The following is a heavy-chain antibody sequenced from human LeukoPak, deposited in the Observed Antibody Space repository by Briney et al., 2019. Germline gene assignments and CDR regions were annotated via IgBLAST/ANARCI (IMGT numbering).Heavy chain of an antibody. J-gene: IGHJ4*02. CDR1: GFTFSSYS. D-gene: IGHD6-13*01. CDR2: ISSSSNYI. V-gene: IGHV3-21*01. Sequence: RAGGSLRLSCAASGFTFSSYSMNWVRQAPGKGLEWVSSISSSSNYIYYADSVKGRFTISRDNSKNTLYLQMNSLRAEDTAVYYCAKDPRRYSRTGGYFDYWGQGTLVTVSS. CDR3: AKDPRRYSRTGGYFDY.